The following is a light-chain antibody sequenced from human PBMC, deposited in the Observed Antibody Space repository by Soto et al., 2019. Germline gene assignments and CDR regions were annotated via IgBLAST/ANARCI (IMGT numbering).Light chain of an antibody. V-gene: IGLV3-21*02. J-gene: IGLJ3*02. CDR1: DIGGES. CDR3: HVWTWDVDHLV. Sequence: SYELTQPPSMSVAPGQTARITCGGSDIGGESVHWYQRKPGQAPVLVVYDDSDRPSGIPDRFSGSNSGNTATLTIDRVEAGDEADYYCHVWTWDVDHLVFGGGTKLTVL. CDR2: DDS.